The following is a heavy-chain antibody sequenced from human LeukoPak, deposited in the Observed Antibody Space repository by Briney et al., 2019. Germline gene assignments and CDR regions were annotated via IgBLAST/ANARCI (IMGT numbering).Heavy chain of an antibody. D-gene: IGHD4-17*01. CDR3: AGGPYGDYYAFDI. Sequence: SVKVSCKASGGTFSSYAISWVRQAPGQGLEWMGRIIPIFGTANYAQKFQGRVTITTDESTSTAYMELSSLRSEDTAVYYCAGGPYGDYYAFDIWGQETMVTVSS. CDR2: IIPIFGTA. J-gene: IGHJ3*02. V-gene: IGHV1-69*05. CDR1: GGTFSSYA.